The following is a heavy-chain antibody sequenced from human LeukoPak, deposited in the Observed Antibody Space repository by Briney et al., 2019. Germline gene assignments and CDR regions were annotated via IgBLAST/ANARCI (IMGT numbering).Heavy chain of an antibody. V-gene: IGHV2-5*02. J-gene: IGHJ4*02. CDR1: GFSLSTSGVG. CDR2: IYWDDDK. D-gene: IGHD4-17*01. Sequence: SGPTLVKPTQTLTLTCTFSGFSLSTSGVGVAWIRQPPGKALEWLALIYWDDDKRYSPSLKSKLTITRDTSKTQVVLTMTNMDPVDTATYYCARYVYGDFDYWGQGTLVTVSS. CDR3: ARYVYGDFDY.